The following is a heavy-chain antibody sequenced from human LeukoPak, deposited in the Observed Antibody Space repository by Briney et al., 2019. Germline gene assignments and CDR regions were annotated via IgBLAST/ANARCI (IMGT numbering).Heavy chain of an antibody. CDR1: GGSISSSSYY. CDR2: IYYSGST. J-gene: IGHJ4*02. D-gene: IGHD3-3*01. CDR3: ARLYLEWSVYYFDY. Sequence: SETLSLTCTVSGGSISSSSYYWGWIRQPPGKGLEWIGSIYYSGSTYYNPSLKSRVTISVDTSKNQFSLKLSSVTAADTAVYYCARLYLEWSVYYFDYWGQGTLVTVSS. V-gene: IGHV4-39*01.